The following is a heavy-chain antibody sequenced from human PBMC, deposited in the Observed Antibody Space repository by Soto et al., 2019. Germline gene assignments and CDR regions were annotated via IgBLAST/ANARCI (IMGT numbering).Heavy chain of an antibody. J-gene: IGHJ5*02. Sequence: QVQLVESGGGVVQPGRSLRLSCAASGFTFSSYGMHWVRQAPGKGLEWVAVISYDGSNKYYADSVKGRFTISRDNSKNTLYLQMNSLRAEDTAVYYCAKSTVGATGLFDPWGQGTLVTVSS. CDR1: GFTFSSYG. CDR2: ISYDGSNK. D-gene: IGHD1-26*01. V-gene: IGHV3-30*18. CDR3: AKSTVGATGLFDP.